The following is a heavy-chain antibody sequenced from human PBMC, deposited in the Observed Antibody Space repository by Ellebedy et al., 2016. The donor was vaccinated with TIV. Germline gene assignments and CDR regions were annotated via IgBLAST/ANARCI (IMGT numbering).Heavy chain of an antibody. Sequence: GESLKISXAASGFTFSSYSMNWVRQAPGKGLEWVAVISYDGANKNSADSVKGRFSISRDNSKNTLYLLMNSLRTEDTAVYYCAKDRDSSGYVPFDYWGQGTLVTVSS. V-gene: IGHV3-30*18. CDR1: GFTFSSYS. D-gene: IGHD3-22*01. J-gene: IGHJ4*02. CDR3: AKDRDSSGYVPFDY. CDR2: ISYDGANK.